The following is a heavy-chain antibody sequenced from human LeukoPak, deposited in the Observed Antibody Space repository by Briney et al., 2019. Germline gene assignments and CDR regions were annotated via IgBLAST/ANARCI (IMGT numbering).Heavy chain of an antibody. V-gene: IGHV4-30-4*08. CDR2: IYYSGST. J-gene: IGHJ4*02. CDR1: GGSISSGDYY. D-gene: IGHD4-17*01. Sequence: SQTLSLTCTVSGGSISSGDYYWSWIRQPPGKGLEWIGYIYYSGSTYYNPSLKSRVTISVDTSKNQFSLKLSSVTAADTAVYYCASPGDYGDSCFDYWGQGTLVTVSS. CDR3: ASPGDYGDSCFDY.